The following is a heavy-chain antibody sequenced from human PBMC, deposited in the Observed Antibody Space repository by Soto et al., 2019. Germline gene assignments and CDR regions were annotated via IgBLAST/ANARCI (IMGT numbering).Heavy chain of an antibody. CDR3: ARGKDYDSSVYYHPAHDAFDN. CDR1: VGTFSSYA. J-gene: IGHJ3*02. D-gene: IGHD3-22*01. Sequence: QVQLVQSGAEVKKPGSSVKVSCKASVGTFSSYAISWVRQAPGQGLEWMGGIIPFFGTANYAQKFQGRVTITADKSASTAYMELSSLRSEDTAVYYFARGKDYDSSVYYHPAHDAFDNWGKGTIVTVSS. V-gene: IGHV1-69*06. CDR2: IIPFFGTA.